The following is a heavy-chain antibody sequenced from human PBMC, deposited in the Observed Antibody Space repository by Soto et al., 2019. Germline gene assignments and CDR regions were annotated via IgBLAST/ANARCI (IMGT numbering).Heavy chain of an antibody. Sequence: LSLTCAISGDSVSSNSSLWNWIRQSPSRGLEWLGRTYYRTKWYNDYAVSVKSRITINPDTSKNQFSLQLNSVTPDDTAVYYCARVVAAPTYYYGMDVWGQGTTVTVSS. V-gene: IGHV6-1*01. CDR2: TYYRTKWYN. D-gene: IGHD1-26*01. CDR1: GDSVSSNSSL. CDR3: ARVVAAPTYYYGMDV. J-gene: IGHJ6*02.